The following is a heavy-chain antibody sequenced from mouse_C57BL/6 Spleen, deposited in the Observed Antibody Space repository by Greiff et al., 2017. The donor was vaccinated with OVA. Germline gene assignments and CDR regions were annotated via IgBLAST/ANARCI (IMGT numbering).Heavy chain of an antibody. CDR2: ILPGSGST. Sequence: QVQLQQSGAELMKPGASVKLSCKATGYTFTGYWIEWVKQRPGHGLKWIGEILPGSGSTNYNEKFKGKATFTADTSSNTAYMQLSSLTTEDSAIYYCASPYGSFPYWYFDVWGTGTTVTVSS. V-gene: IGHV1-9*01. CDR3: ASPYGSFPYWYFDV. D-gene: IGHD1-1*01. J-gene: IGHJ1*03. CDR1: GYTFTGYW.